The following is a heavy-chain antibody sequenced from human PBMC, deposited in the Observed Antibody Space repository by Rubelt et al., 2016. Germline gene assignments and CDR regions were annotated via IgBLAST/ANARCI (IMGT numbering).Heavy chain of an antibody. D-gene: IGHD3-22*01. J-gene: IGHJ4*02. CDR2: INSDGSST. V-gene: IGHV3-74*01. Sequence: QVPGKGLVWVSRINSDGSSTSYVDSVKGRFTISRDNAKNTLYLQMNSLRDEDTAVYYRAKDTYYYDRSGYYIFDSWGQGTLVTVSS. CDR3: AKDTYYYDRSGYYIFDS.